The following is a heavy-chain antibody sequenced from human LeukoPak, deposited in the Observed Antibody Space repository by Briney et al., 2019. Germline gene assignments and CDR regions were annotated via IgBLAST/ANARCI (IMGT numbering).Heavy chain of an antibody. CDR2: IYYSGST. CDR3: ARAVSMQIWWETVFDP. J-gene: IGHJ5*02. V-gene: IGHV4-39*01. D-gene: IGHD1-26*01. Sequence: PSETLSLTCTVSGGSISSSSYYWGWIRQPPGKGLEWIGSIYYSGSTYYNPSLKSRVTISVDTSKNQFSLKLSSVTAADTAVYFCARAVSMQIWWETVFDPWGQGTQVTVSS. CDR1: GGSISSSSYY.